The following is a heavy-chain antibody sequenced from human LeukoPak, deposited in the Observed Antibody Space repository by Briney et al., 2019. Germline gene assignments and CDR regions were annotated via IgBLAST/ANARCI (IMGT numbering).Heavy chain of an antibody. CDR1: GFAFSSYD. Sequence: PGGSLRLSCAASGFAFSSYDMHWLRQASGKGLEWVSGIGAFGDTYYGVAVRGRFTISRDNAKNSLYLQMNSLRAEDTAVYYCARGDSGSYYGFDYWGQGTLVTVSS. J-gene: IGHJ4*02. D-gene: IGHD1-26*01. CDR3: ARGDSGSYYGFDY. V-gene: IGHV3-13*01. CDR2: IGAFGDT.